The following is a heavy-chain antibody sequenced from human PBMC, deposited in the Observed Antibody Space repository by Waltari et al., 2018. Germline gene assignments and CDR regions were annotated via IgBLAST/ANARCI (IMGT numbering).Heavy chain of an antibody. CDR1: GYTFTSYA. V-gene: IGHV1-3*01. Sequence: QVQLVQSGAEVKKPGASVKVSCKASGYTFTSYALHWVRQAPGQRLEWMGWINAGNGNTKYSQKFQGRVTITRDTSASTAYMELSSLRSEDTAVYYCARDRSSSVMYYFDYWGQGTLVTVSS. CDR2: INAGNGNT. J-gene: IGHJ4*02. D-gene: IGHD6-6*01. CDR3: ARDRSSSVMYYFDY.